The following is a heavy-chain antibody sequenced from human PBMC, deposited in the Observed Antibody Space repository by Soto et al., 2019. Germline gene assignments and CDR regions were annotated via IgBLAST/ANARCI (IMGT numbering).Heavy chain of an antibody. Sequence: QLQLQESGPGLVKPSETLSLTCTVSGGSISSSSSYWGWIRQPPGKGLEWVGSIYYSGRTYYNPSLESRVTIFVDASKNQFSLKLSSVTAADTAVYYCARQDIVLLVYVYYLDDWGQGTLVTVSS. CDR2: IYYSGRT. D-gene: IGHD2-8*01. CDR3: ARQDIVLLVYVYYLDD. CDR1: GGSISSSSSY. V-gene: IGHV4-39*01. J-gene: IGHJ4*02.